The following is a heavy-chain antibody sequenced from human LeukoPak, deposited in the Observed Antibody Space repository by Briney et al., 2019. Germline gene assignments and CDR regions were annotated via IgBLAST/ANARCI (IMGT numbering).Heavy chain of an antibody. CDR1: GYSISSGYY. D-gene: IGHD2-2*01. Sequence: SETLSLTCAVSGYSISSGYYWGWLRPPPGKGLEWIGSIYHSGSTYYNPSLKRRVTISVDTSKNQFSLKLSSVTAADTAVYYCARHISTSDGYCDYWGQGTLVSVSS. V-gene: IGHV4-38-2*01. CDR2: IYHSGST. CDR3: ARHISTSDGYCDY. J-gene: IGHJ4*02.